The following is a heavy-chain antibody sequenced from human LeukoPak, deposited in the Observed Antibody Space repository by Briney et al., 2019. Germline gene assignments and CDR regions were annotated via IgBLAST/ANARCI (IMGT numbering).Heavy chain of an antibody. CDR3: AKIAIGNGYYYYYYMDV. CDR2: ISYDGSNK. Sequence: GGSLRLSCAASGFTFSSYGMHWVRQAPGKGLEWVAGISYDGSNKYYADSVKGRFTISRDNSKNTLYLQMNSLRAEDTAVYYCAKIAIGNGYYYYYYMDVWGKGTTVTVSS. V-gene: IGHV3-30*18. J-gene: IGHJ6*03. CDR1: GFTFSSYG. D-gene: IGHD2-8*01.